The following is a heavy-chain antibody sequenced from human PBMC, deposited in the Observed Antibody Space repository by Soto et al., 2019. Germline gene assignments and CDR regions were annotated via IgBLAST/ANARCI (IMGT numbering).Heavy chain of an antibody. D-gene: IGHD1-26*01. CDR3: AREDILGARSFDY. CDR1: GFTFIAYS. Sequence: PGGSLRPSCAASGFTFIAYSVNFCRHSPWKGLEWVSYISSGSKTIYYADSVKGRFTVSRDNARNSQYLQMNSVRDEDTAVYYCAREDILGARSFDYWGQGTLVTVSS. V-gene: IGHV3-48*02. CDR2: ISSGSKTI. J-gene: IGHJ4*02.